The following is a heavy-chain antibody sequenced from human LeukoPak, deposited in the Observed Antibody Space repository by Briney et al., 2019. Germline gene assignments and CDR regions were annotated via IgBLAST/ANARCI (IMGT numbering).Heavy chain of an antibody. V-gene: IGHV3-23*01. J-gene: IGHJ4*02. D-gene: IGHD1-26*01. CDR3: AKGGKWDVTPFDY. Sequence: PSGGSLRLSCAAPGFTFTSYSMNWVRQAPGKGLEWVSTISGGGGSTYYADSVKGRFTISRDNSKNTLYLQVNSLRAEDTAVYYCAKGGKWDVTPFDYWGQGTLVTVSS. CDR2: ISGGGGST. CDR1: GFTFTSYS.